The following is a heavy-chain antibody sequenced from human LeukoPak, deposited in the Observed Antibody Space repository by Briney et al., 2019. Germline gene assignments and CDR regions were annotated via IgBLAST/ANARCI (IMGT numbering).Heavy chain of an antibody. V-gene: IGHV3-30*18. CDR3: AKDKIDGDYVTPFVY. CDR2: ISHDGSQT. J-gene: IGHJ4*02. Sequence: PGGSLRLSCTASGFNFSNHGIHWVRQAPGKGLDWVAVISHDGSQTYYTDSAKGRFTVSRDNSKNTMYLQLNSLRVGDTAMYFCAKDKIDGDYVTPFVYWGQGTLVIVSS. CDR1: GFNFSNHG. D-gene: IGHD4-17*01.